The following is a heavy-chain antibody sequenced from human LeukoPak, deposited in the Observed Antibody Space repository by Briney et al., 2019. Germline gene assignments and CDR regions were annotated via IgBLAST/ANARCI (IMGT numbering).Heavy chain of an antibody. CDR3: ARFRAGIGEPYGDY. V-gene: IGHV1-18*01. J-gene: IGHJ4*02. CDR1: GYTFTTYG. CDR2: ISAYNGNT. D-gene: IGHD3-10*01. Sequence: ASVKVSCKASGYTFTTYGISWVRQAPGQGLEWMGWISAYNGNTNYGQKFQGRVTMTTDTSTSTAYMELRSLRSDDTAVYYCARFRAGIGEPYGDYWGQGTLVTVSS.